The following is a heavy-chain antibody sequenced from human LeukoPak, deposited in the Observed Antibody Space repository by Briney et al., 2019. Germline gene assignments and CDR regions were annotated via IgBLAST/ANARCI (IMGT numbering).Heavy chain of an antibody. Sequence: GGSLRLSCAASGFTFSSYAMSWVRQAPGKGLEWVSVISGSGDSTYYADSVKGRFTISRDNSKNTLYLQMNSLRAEDTAVYYCAREVYSSGVDYWGQGTLVTVSS. J-gene: IGHJ4*02. V-gene: IGHV3-23*01. D-gene: IGHD6-19*01. CDR2: ISGSGDST. CDR3: AREVYSSGVDY. CDR1: GFTFSSYA.